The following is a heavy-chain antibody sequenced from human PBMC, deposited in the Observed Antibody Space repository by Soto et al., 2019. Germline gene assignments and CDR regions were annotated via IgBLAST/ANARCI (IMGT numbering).Heavy chain of an antibody. D-gene: IGHD6-19*01. J-gene: IGHJ5*02. Sequence: EVQLLESGGGLVQPGGSLRLSCAASGFTFSSYAMSWVRQAPGKGLEWVSATSGSGGSTYYADSVKGRFTISRDNSKNPLYLQMNSLRAEDTAVYYCAKDREQWLSNWFDPWGQGTLVTVSS. V-gene: IGHV3-23*01. CDR1: GFTFSSYA. CDR3: AKDREQWLSNWFDP. CDR2: TSGSGGST.